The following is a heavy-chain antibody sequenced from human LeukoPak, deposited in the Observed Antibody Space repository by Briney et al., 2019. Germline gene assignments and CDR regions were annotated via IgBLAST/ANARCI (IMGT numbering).Heavy chain of an antibody. Sequence: SVTVSCTATGFTFTSSAVQWVRQARGQRLEWIGWIVVGSGNTNYAQKFQERVTITRDMSTSTAYMELSSLRSEDTAVYYCAGAPRYSSGDYWGQGTLVTVSS. D-gene: IGHD3-22*01. J-gene: IGHJ4*02. CDR2: IVVGSGNT. CDR3: AGAPRYSSGDY. CDR1: GFTFTSSA. V-gene: IGHV1-58*01.